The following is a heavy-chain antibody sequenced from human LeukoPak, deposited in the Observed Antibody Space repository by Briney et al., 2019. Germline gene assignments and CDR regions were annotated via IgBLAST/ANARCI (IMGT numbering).Heavy chain of an antibody. Sequence: SETLSLTCTVSGGSISSSSYYWGGIRQPPGKGLEWIGSIYYSGSTYYNPSLKSRVTISVDTSKNQFSLKLRSVTAADTAVYYCARLHITMIVVVITDWYFDLWGRGTLVTVSS. CDR1: GGSISSSSYY. CDR2: IYYSGST. V-gene: IGHV4-39*01. CDR3: ARLHITMIVVVITDWYFDL. D-gene: IGHD3-22*01. J-gene: IGHJ2*01.